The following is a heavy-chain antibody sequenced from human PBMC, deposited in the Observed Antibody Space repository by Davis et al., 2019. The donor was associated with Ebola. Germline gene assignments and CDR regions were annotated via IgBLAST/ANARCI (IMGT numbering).Heavy chain of an antibody. Sequence: GGSLRFSCAASGFTFSSYAMSWVRQAPGKGLEWVSGISGSGGTTSYADSVKGRFTISRDNSKNTLYLQMNSLRAEDTAVYYCAKVPNVGCFNGVCSYGDYYYMEVWGIGTTVTVSS. D-gene: IGHD2-8*01. CDR1: GFTFSSYA. J-gene: IGHJ6*03. CDR2: ISGSGGTT. V-gene: IGHV3-23*01. CDR3: AKVPNVGCFNGVCSYGDYYYMEV.